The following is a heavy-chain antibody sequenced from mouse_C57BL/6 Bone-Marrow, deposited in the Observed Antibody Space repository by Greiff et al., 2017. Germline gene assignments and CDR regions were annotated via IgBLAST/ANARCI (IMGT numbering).Heavy chain of an antibody. J-gene: IGHJ2*01. D-gene: IGHD1-1*01. Sequence: VPLQQSGAEPVRPGASVKFFRTASGFNIKDDYMHWVKQRPEQGLEWIGWIDPENGDTEYASKFQGKATITADTASNTAYLQLSSLTSEDTAVNYCTTVVHYWGQGTTLTVSS. CDR3: TTVVHY. V-gene: IGHV14-4*01. CDR1: GFNIKDDY. CDR2: IDPENGDT.